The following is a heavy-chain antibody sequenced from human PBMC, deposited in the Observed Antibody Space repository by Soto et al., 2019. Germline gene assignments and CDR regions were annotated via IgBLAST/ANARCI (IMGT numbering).Heavy chain of an antibody. CDR3: AKGEGGSSLGYYFMDV. Sequence: QVQLVESGGGVVQPGRSLRLSGPASGFTFSSYGMHWVRQAPGKGLERVAVISYDGSNKYYADSVKGRFTISRYNSKNTLYLQMDSLRAEDTAVYYCAKGEGGSSLGYYFMDVWGQGTTVTVAS. CDR2: ISYDGSNK. D-gene: IGHD6-6*01. V-gene: IGHV3-30*18. J-gene: IGHJ6*02. CDR1: GFTFSSYG.